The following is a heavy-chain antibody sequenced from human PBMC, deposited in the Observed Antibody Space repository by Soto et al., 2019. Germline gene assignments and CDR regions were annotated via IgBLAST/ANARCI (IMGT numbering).Heavy chain of an antibody. CDR3: ARRVRYYDSSGYPNKGGRGPYYFDY. V-gene: IGHV5-51*01. D-gene: IGHD3-22*01. Sequence: LGASLKISCKGSGYSFTSYRIGWVRQMPGKGLEWMGIIYPGDSDTRYSPSFQGQVTISADKSISTAYLQWSSLRASDTAMYYCARRVRYYDSSGYPNKGGRGPYYFDYWGQGTLVTVSS. CDR1: GYSFTSYR. J-gene: IGHJ4*02. CDR2: IYPGDSDT.